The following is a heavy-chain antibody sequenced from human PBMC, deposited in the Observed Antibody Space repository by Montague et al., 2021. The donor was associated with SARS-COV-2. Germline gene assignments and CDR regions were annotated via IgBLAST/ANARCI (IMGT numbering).Heavy chain of an antibody. V-gene: IGHV4-39*01. CDR1: GGSISSSNYY. D-gene: IGHD6-19*01. CDR2: IYYTGST. Sequence: SETLSLTCTVSGGSISSSNYYWAWIRQPPGKGLEWIGSIYYTGSTYYNPSLTSRLFISVDTSKYQLSLTLTSVTAVDTAVYYCATQEDPSGWIPGPFDFWGQGTLLSVSS. J-gene: IGHJ4*02. CDR3: ATQEDPSGWIPGPFDF.